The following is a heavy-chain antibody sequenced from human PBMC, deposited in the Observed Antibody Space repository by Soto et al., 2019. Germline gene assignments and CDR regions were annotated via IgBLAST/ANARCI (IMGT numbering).Heavy chain of an antibody. D-gene: IGHD1-7*01. CDR3: ARGVIGITGTTRFDY. Sequence: SETLSLTCAVYGGSFSGYYWSWIRQPPGKGLEWIGEINHSGSTNYNPSLKSRVTISVDTSKNQFSLKLSSVTAADTAVYYCARGVIGITGTTRFDYWGQGTLVTVSS. CDR2: INHSGST. V-gene: IGHV4-34*01. J-gene: IGHJ4*02. CDR1: GGSFSGYY.